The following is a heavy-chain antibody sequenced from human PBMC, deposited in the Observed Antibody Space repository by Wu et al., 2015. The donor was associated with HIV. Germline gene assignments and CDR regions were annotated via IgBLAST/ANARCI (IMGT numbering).Heavy chain of an antibody. Sequence: QVQLVQSGAEVKKPGSSVKVSCKASGGTFSSYAISWVRQAPGQGLEWMGRIIPIFGTANYAQKFQGRVTITADESTSTAYMELSSLRSEDTAVYYCARDPGYCSGGSCPSERFDYWGQGTLVTVSS. D-gene: IGHD2-15*01. V-gene: IGHV1-69*13. CDR1: GGTFSSYA. CDR2: IIPIFGTA. J-gene: IGHJ4*02. CDR3: ARDPGYCSGGSCPSERFDY.